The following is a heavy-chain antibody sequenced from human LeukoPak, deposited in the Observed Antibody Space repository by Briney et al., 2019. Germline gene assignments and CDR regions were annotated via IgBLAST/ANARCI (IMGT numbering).Heavy chain of an antibody. Sequence: PGRSLRLSCAASGFTFSSYAMHWVRQAPGKGLEWVAVISYDGSNKYYADSMKGRFTISRDNSKNTLYLQMNSLRAEDTAVYYCASGYDSSGYYCERGDYWGQGTLVTVSS. CDR1: GFTFSSYA. V-gene: IGHV3-30-3*01. CDR3: ASGYDSSGYYCERGDY. J-gene: IGHJ4*02. D-gene: IGHD3-22*01. CDR2: ISYDGSNK.